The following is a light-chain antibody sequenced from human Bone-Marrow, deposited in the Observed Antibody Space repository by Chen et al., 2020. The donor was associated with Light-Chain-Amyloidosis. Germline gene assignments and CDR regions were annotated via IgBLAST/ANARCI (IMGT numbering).Light chain of an antibody. CDR2: EVS. Sequence: QPALTQPASESGSPGQSITISCIGSSNDVGSNNYVSWYQQNPGKAPKLMIYEVSNRPSGVPDRFSGSKSGNTASLTISGLQAEDEADYYCSSYTSISTVVFGGGTKLTVL. CDR3: SSYTSISTVV. V-gene: IGLV2-14*01. CDR1: SNDVGSNNY. J-gene: IGLJ2*01.